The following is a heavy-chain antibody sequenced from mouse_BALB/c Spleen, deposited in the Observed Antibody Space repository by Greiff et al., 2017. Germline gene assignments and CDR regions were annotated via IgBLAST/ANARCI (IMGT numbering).Heavy chain of an antibody. CDR1: GFSLTSYG. Sequence: VKLVESGPGLVAPSQSLSITCTVSGFSLTSYGVHWVRQPPGKGLEWLGVIWAGGSTNYNSALMSRLSISKDNSKSQVFLKMNSLQTDDTAMYYCARGVYGNYVFDYWGQGTTLTVSS. D-gene: IGHD2-1*01. V-gene: IGHV2-9*02. J-gene: IGHJ2*01. CDR3: ARGVYGNYVFDY. CDR2: IWAGGST.